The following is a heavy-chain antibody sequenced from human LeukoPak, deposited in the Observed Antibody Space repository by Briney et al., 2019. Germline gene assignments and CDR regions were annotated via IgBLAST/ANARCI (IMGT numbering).Heavy chain of an antibody. CDR1: GFTVSSNY. D-gene: IGHD6-13*01. J-gene: IGHJ4*02. V-gene: IGHV3-23*01. CDR2: ISGSGGST. Sequence: GGSLRLSCAASGFTVSSNYMSWVRQAPGKGLEWVSAISGSGGSTYYADSVKGRFTISRDNSKNTLYLQMNSLRAEDTAVYYCAKEVGSSSWQMIDYWGQGTLVTVSS. CDR3: AKEVGSSSWQMIDY.